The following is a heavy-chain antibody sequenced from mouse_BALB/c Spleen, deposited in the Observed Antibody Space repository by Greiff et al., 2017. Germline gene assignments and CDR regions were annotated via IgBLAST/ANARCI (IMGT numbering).Heavy chain of an antibody. Sequence: EVKLMESGGGLVKPGGSLKLSCAASGFTFSDYYMYWVRQTPEKRLEWVATISDGGSYTYYPDSVKGRFTISRDNAKNNLYLQMSSLKSEDTAMYYCARDEVRRRAWFAYWGQGTLVTVSA. J-gene: IGHJ3*01. CDR3: ARDEVRRRAWFAY. V-gene: IGHV5-4*02. D-gene: IGHD2-14*01. CDR1: GFTFSDYY. CDR2: ISDGGSYT.